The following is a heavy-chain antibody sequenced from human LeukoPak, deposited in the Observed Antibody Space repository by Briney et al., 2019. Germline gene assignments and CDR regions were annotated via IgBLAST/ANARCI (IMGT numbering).Heavy chain of an antibody. CDR3: AKGPHLWLPLDY. Sequence: GGSLRLSCAASGFTFDDYAMHWVRQAPGKGLEWVSGISWNSGSIGYADSVKGRFTISRDNAKNSLYLQMNSLRAEDMALYYWAKGPHLWLPLDYWGQGPLVTVSS. V-gene: IGHV3-9*03. CDR1: GFTFDDYA. J-gene: IGHJ4*02. CDR2: ISWNSGSI. D-gene: IGHD5-18*01.